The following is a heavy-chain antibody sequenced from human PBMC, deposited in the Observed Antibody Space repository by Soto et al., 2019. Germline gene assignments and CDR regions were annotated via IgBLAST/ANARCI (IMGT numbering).Heavy chain of an antibody. CDR3: ATDSSYGGHDS. CDR2: ISAYNGNT. CDR1: GYTFTSYG. V-gene: IGHV1-18*01. D-gene: IGHD3-10*01. J-gene: IGHJ5*01. Sequence: ASVKVSCKASGYTFTSYGISWVRQAPGQGLEWMGWISAYNGNTNYAQKLQGRVTMTTHTSTSTANMELRSLRSDDTAVYYCATDSSYGGHDSWGQGTLVTVPS.